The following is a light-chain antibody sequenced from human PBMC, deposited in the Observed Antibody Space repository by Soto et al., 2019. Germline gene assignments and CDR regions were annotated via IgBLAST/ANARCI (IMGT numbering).Light chain of an antibody. Sequence: IVLTQSPGSLSLSPGVRVTLSCMASQSVSNRYLAWYQHRPGQAPRLLIRGTSSRASGVPDRFSASGAGTDFILTICRVEPEDFAVYYCQQYGSSIIIGGVIKVEIK. J-gene: IGKJ4*01. CDR2: GTS. CDR3: QQYGSSII. CDR1: QSVSNRY. V-gene: IGKV3-20*01.